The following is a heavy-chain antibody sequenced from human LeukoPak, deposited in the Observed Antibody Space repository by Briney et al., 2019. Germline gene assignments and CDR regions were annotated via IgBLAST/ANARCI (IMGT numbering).Heavy chain of an antibody. CDR2: IYYSGST. V-gene: IGHV4-59*01. J-gene: IGHJ5*02. Sequence: PSETLSLTCTVSGGSISNYYWSWIRQPPGKGLEWIGYIYYSGSTNYNPSLKGRVTMSVDTSNNQFSLELTSVTAADTAVYYCARESGGWFDPWGQGTLVTVSS. D-gene: IGHD1-26*01. CDR1: GGSISNYY. CDR3: ARESGGWFDP.